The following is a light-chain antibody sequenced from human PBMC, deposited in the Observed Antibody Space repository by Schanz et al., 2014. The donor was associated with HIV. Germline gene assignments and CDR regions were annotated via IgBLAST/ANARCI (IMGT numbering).Light chain of an antibody. CDR2: KAS. Sequence: DIQMTQSPSTLSASVGDRVTITCRASQNINSWLAWFQQKPGKAPKLLIYKASSLESGVPPRFSGSESGTEFTLTISSLQPDDFATYYCQQYNSYLYTFGQGTKLEIK. CDR1: QNINSW. J-gene: IGKJ2*01. V-gene: IGKV1-5*03. CDR3: QQYNSYLYT.